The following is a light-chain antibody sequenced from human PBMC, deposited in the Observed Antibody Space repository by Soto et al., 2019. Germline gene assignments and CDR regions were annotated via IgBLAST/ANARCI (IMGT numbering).Light chain of an antibody. CDR3: QQYDTSPWT. Sequence: EILLTQSPGTLSFSPGKKATLSCRASQSVSISYLAWYQHKPGQAPRLLIYGSSSRAAGIPDRFSGSGSGTDFTLTISRLEPEDFAVYYCQQYDTSPWTFGQGTKVDIK. CDR1: QSVSISY. CDR2: GSS. J-gene: IGKJ1*01. V-gene: IGKV3-20*01.